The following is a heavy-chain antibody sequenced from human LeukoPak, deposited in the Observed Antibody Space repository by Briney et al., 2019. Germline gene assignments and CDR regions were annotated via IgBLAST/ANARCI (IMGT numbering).Heavy chain of an antibody. J-gene: IGHJ4*02. D-gene: IGHD1-1*01. CDR3: ATVSEY. V-gene: IGHV3-33*08. Sequence: GGSLRLSCAASGFTFSSYDMNWVRQAPGKGLEWVAVIWYDGSNKYYADSVKGRFTISRDNSKNTLYLQMNGLRAEDTTVYYCATVSEYWGQGTLVTVSS. CDR2: IWYDGSNK. CDR1: GFTFSSYD.